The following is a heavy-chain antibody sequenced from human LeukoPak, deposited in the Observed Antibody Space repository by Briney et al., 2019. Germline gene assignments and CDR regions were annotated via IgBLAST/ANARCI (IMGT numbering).Heavy chain of an antibody. CDR3: GMQSGEDRHYYYYMDV. CDR2: IYPGDSDT. CDR1: GYSFTSYW. D-gene: IGHD7-27*01. Sequence: GESLKISCKGSGYSFTSYWISWVRQMPGKGLEWMGIIYPGDSDTRYSPSFQGQVTISADKSISTAYLQWSSLKASDTAMYYCGMQSGEDRHYYYYMDVWGKGTTVTVSS. V-gene: IGHV5-51*01. J-gene: IGHJ6*03.